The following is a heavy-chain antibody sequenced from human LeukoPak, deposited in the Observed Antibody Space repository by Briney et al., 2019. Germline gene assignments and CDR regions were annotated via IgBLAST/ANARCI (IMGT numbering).Heavy chain of an antibody. CDR1: GFTFHGYG. CDR2: INWNGGTT. V-gene: IGHV3-20*04. Sequence: GGSLRLSCAASGFTFHGYGMSWVRQVPGKGLEWVSGINWNGGTTNYADSVKGRFTISRDNAKNSLYLQMNGLRAEDTAFYYCARYYDSSGGPFDYWGQGTLVTVSS. D-gene: IGHD3-22*01. J-gene: IGHJ4*02. CDR3: ARYYDSSGGPFDY.